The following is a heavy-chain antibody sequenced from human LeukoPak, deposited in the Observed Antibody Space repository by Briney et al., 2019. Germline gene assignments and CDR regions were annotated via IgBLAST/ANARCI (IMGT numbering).Heavy chain of an antibody. CDR1: GGSISNYY. J-gene: IGHJ2*01. CDR2: IYTSGST. Sequence: SETLSLTCTVSGGSISNYYWSWIRQPAGKGLEWIGRIYTSGSTNYNPSLKSRVTMSVDTSKNQFSLKLSSVTAADTAMYYCARVVPVAPNWYFDLWGRGTLVTVSS. V-gene: IGHV4-4*07. D-gene: IGHD2-2*01. CDR3: ARVVPVAPNWYFDL.